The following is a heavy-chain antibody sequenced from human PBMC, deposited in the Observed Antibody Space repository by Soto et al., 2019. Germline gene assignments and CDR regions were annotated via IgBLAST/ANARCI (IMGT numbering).Heavy chain of an antibody. Sequence: EVQLVQSGAEVKKPGESLQISCKVSGYTFTNYLVGWVRQMPGKGLEWMGIMYPDDSDTRYSPSFQGQVTISADKSTSTAYLQWSSLKASDTAMYYRARFGLNSGTGDYWGQGTLVTVSS. D-gene: IGHD3-10*01. CDR2: MYPDDSDT. J-gene: IGHJ4*02. V-gene: IGHV5-51*01. CDR3: ARFGLNSGTGDY. CDR1: GYTFTNYL.